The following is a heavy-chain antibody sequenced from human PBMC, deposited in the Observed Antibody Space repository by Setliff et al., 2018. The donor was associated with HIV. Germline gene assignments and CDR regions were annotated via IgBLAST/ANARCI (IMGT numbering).Heavy chain of an antibody. J-gene: IGHJ5*02. D-gene: IGHD3-10*01. CDR2: IYPDDSDT. CDR3: AAYGEGAPTSWFDP. Sequence: PGESLKISCKTFGYTFVTSWIAWVRQKPGKGLEWMGIIYPDDSDTRYSPYFEDHVYISVDKSINIAYLEWKALKAADSAMYYCAAYGEGAPTSWFDPWGQGTLVTVSS. CDR1: GYTFVTSW. V-gene: IGHV5-51*01.